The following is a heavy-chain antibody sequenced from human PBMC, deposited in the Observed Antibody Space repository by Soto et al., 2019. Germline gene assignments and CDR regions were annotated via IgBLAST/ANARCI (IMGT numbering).Heavy chain of an antibody. Sequence: GGSLRLSCAASGFTFRSYAMHWVRQAPGKGLEYVSAISSNGDSTYYANSVKGRFTISRDNSKNTLYLQMGSLRAEDMAVYYCARVRSTTVTYYFDYWGQGTLVTVSS. CDR3: ARVRSTTVTYYFDY. CDR2: ISSNGDST. D-gene: IGHD4-17*01. CDR1: GFTFRSYA. V-gene: IGHV3-64*01. J-gene: IGHJ4*02.